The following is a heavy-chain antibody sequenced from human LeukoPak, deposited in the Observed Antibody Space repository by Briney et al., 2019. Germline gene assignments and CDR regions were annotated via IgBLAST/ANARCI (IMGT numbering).Heavy chain of an antibody. J-gene: IGHJ6*03. V-gene: IGHV3-23*01. D-gene: IGHD1-1*01. Sequence: PGGSLRLSCAASGFTFSSYAMSWVRQAPGKGLEWVSAISGSGGSTYYADSVKGRFTIFRDNSKNTLYLQMNSLRAEDTAVYYCARFEGGTMSYYYYYMDVWGKGTTVTVSS. CDR1: GFTFSSYA. CDR2: ISGSGGST. CDR3: ARFEGGTMSYYYYYMDV.